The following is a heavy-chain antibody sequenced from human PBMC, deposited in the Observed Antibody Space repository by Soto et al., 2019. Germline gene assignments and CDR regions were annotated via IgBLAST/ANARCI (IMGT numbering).Heavy chain of an antibody. CDR3: AKDISGRGSFYYYHGLDV. Sequence: EVQLVESGGGLVQPGRSLRLSCAASKFTFDDYAMHWVRQAPGKGLEWVSGISWNGGSIGYVDSVKARFTISRDNAKNSLYLQMNSLRVEDTALYYCAKDISGRGSFYYYHGLDVWGQGTTVTVSS. D-gene: IGHD1-26*01. J-gene: IGHJ6*02. CDR2: ISWNGGSI. V-gene: IGHV3-9*01. CDR1: KFTFDDYA.